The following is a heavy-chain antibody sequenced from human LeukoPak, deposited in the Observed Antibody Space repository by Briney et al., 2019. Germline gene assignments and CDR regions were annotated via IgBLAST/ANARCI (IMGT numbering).Heavy chain of an antibody. CDR1: GCTLASYG. V-gene: IGHV1-18*01. Sequence: ASVKVSCKASGCTLASYGISWVRQAPGQGLEWMGCISAYNGNTNYAQKLQGRVTMTTDTSTSTAYMELRSLRSDDTAVYYCARDGYSSSWYYLDYWGQGTLVTVSS. CDR2: ISAYNGNT. J-gene: IGHJ4*02. D-gene: IGHD6-13*01. CDR3: ARDGYSSSWYYLDY.